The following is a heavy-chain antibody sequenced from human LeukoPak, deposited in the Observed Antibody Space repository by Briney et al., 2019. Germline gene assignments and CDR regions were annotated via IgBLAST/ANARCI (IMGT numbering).Heavy chain of an antibody. Sequence: SETLSLTCTVSGGSISSSSYYWGWIRQPPGKGLEWIGSIYYSGSTYYNPSLRSRVTISVDTSKNQFSLKLSSVTAADTAVYYCARLFGGLTGYYLRYFDYWGQGTLVTVSS. CDR1: GGSISSSSYY. D-gene: IGHD3-9*01. CDR2: IYYSGST. J-gene: IGHJ4*02. V-gene: IGHV4-39*01. CDR3: ARLFGGLTGYYLRYFDY.